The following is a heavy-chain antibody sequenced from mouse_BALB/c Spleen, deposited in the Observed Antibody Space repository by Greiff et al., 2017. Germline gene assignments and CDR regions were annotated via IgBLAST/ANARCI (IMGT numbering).Heavy chain of an antibody. CDR1: GYAFSSSW. J-gene: IGHJ2*01. D-gene: IGHD2-13*01. Sequence: VQLQQSGPELVKPGASVKISCKASGYAFSSSWMNWVKQRPGQGLEWIGRIYPGDGDTNYNGKFKGKATLTADKSSSTAYMQLSSLTSVDSAVYFCARGLDFDYWGQGTTHTVAS. CDR3: ARGLDFDY. CDR2: IYPGDGDT. V-gene: IGHV1-82*01.